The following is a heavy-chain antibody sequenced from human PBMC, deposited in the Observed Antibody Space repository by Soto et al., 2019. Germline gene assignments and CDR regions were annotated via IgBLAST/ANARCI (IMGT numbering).Heavy chain of an antibody. V-gene: IGHV3-9*01. CDR2: ISWNSGSI. Sequence: EVQLVESGGGLVQPGRSLRLSCAASGFTFDDYAMHWVRQAPGKGLEWVSGISWNSGSIGYADSVKGRFTISRDNAKNSLYLQMNSLRAEDTALYYCAKGRIAVAGIEVAWFDPWGQGTLVTVSS. J-gene: IGHJ5*02. CDR3: AKGRIAVAGIEVAWFDP. CDR1: GFTFDDYA. D-gene: IGHD6-19*01.